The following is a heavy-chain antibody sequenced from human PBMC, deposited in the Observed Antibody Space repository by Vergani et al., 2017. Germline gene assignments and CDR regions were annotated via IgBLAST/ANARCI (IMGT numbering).Heavy chain of an antibody. CDR1: GFTSAGYA. CDR3: AKDLGTSSGGGWFDP. CDR2: ISWNSNSI. D-gene: IGHD6-6*01. J-gene: IGHJ5*02. Sequence: VQLEESGGGLVLPGRSLRLSCVASGFTSAGYAMHWVRQAPGKGLEWVSGISWNSNSIGYADSVKDRFTISRDNAKNSLYLQMNSLRAEDTALYYCAKDLGTSSGGGWFDPWGQGTLVTVSS. V-gene: IGHV3-9*02.